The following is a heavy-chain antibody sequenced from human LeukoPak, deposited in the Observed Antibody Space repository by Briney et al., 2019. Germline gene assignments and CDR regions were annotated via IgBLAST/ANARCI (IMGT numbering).Heavy chain of an antibody. V-gene: IGHV5-51*01. CDR1: GYSINNYW. CDR2: IYPGDSDT. D-gene: IGHD6-6*01. Sequence: GESLKISCKGSGYSINNYWIAWVRQMPGKGLEWMGIIYPGDSDTRYSPSFQGQVTISADKSISTAYLQWSSLKASDTAMYYCARRGAARHFDYWGQGTLVTVSS. J-gene: IGHJ4*02. CDR3: ARRGAARHFDY.